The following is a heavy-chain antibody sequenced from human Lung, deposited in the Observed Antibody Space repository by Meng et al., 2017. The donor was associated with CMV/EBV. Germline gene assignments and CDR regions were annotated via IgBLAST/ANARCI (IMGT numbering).Heavy chain of an antibody. V-gene: IGHV1-18*01. J-gene: IGHJ4*02. CDR3: ARDRWAFRYSYGVDY. Sequence: SGYTCTSYGSSWVRQAPGQGLEWMGWISAYNGNTNYTQKLPDRVTMTTDTSTSTAYMELRSLRSDDTAVYYCARDRWAFRYSYGVDYWGQGTLVTVSS. CDR1: GYTCTSYG. CDR2: ISAYNGNT. D-gene: IGHD5-18*01.